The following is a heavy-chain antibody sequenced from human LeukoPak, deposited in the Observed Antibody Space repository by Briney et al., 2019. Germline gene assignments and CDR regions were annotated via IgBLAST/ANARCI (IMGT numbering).Heavy chain of an antibody. J-gene: IGHJ4*02. V-gene: IGHV3-74*01. CDR2: INSDGGST. D-gene: IGHD6-6*01. CDR3: ARDRSRYSSSFLLGY. Sequence: GGSLRLSCAASGFTFSSYWMHWVRQAPGKGLVWVSRINSDGGSTTYADSVKGRFTISRDNAKKTLYLQMNSLRVEDTAVYYCARDRSRYSSSFLLGYWGQGTLVTVSS. CDR1: GFTFSSYW.